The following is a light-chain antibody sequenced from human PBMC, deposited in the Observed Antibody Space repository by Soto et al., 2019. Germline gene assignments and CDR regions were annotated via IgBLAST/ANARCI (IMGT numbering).Light chain of an antibody. V-gene: IGLV3-21*04. CDR1: NIGSKS. J-gene: IGLJ3*02. CDR2: YDS. Sequence: SSELTQPPSVSVAPGKTAWITCGGNNIGSKSVHWYQQKPGQAPVLVIYYDSDRPSGIPERFSGSNSGNTATLTISRVEAGDEADYYCQVWDSSSDHRVFGGGTKLTVL. CDR3: QVWDSSSDHRV.